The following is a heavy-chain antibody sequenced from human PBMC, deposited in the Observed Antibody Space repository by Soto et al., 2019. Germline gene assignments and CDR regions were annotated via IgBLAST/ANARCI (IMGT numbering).Heavy chain of an antibody. CDR2: INAPGETK. CDR3: ARDPEGINDFDY. CDR1: GFTFSNYG. V-gene: IGHV3-48*04. Sequence: EVQLVESGGGLVQPGGSLRLSCAASGFTFSNYGMNWARQAPGRGLEWVTHINAPGETKSYSDSVKGRFPISRDDAKNSLYLQMNSLTADDTAIYYCARDPEGINDFDYWGQGTLVTVSS. J-gene: IGHJ4*02. D-gene: IGHD2-21*01.